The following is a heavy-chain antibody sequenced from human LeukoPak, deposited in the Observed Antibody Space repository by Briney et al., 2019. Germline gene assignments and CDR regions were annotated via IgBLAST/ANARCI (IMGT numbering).Heavy chain of an antibody. V-gene: IGHV4-30-2*01. CDR2: IYHSGST. CDR1: GGSISSGGYS. Sequence: PSETLSLTCAVSGGSISSGGYSWSWIRQPPGTGLEWIGYIYHSGSTYYNPSLKSRVTISVDRSKNQFSLKLSSVTAADTAVYYCARVANRGVWFDPWGQGTLVTVSS. D-gene: IGHD2/OR15-2a*01. CDR3: ARVANRGVWFDP. J-gene: IGHJ5*02.